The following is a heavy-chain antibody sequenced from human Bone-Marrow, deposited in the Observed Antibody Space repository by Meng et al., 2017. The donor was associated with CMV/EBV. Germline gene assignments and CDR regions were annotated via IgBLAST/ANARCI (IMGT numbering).Heavy chain of an antibody. Sequence: GESLKISCAASGFTFSSYSMNWVRQAPGKGLEWASYISSSSSTIYYADSVKGRFTISRDNAKNSLYLQMNSLRAEDTAVYYCARDMDPITIFGVVMSDAFDIWGQGTMVTVSS. CDR1: GFTFSSYS. J-gene: IGHJ3*02. D-gene: IGHD3-3*01. CDR2: ISSSSSTI. CDR3: ARDMDPITIFGVVMSDAFDI. V-gene: IGHV3-48*04.